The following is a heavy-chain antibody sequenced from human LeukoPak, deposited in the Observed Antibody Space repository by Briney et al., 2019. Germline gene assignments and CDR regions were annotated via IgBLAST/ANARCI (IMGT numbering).Heavy chain of an antibody. Sequence: SETLSLTCTVSGGSISSGGYYWSWIRQHPGKGLEWIGYIYYSGSTYYNPSLKSRVTISVDTSKNQFSLKLSSVTAADTAVYYCAGTPGIAVAGTPPNPRFDLWGRGTLVTVSS. CDR2: IYYSGST. CDR3: AGTPGIAVAGTPPNPRFDL. J-gene: IGHJ2*01. CDR1: GGSISSGGYY. D-gene: IGHD6-19*01. V-gene: IGHV4-31*03.